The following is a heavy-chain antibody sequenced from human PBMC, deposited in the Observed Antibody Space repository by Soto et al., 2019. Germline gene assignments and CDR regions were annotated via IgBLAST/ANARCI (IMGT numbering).Heavy chain of an antibody. J-gene: IGHJ6*02. CDR1: GYTFTSYY. Sequence: QVQLVQSGAEVKKPGASVKVSCKASGYTFTSYYMHWVRQAPGQGLEWMGIINPSGGSTSYAQKCQGRVTMTRDTSTSTVYMELSSLRSEDTAVYYCARERRGYGSGSYYHYGMDVWGQGTTVTVSS. D-gene: IGHD3-10*01. CDR3: ARERRGYGSGSYYHYGMDV. V-gene: IGHV1-46*01. CDR2: INPSGGST.